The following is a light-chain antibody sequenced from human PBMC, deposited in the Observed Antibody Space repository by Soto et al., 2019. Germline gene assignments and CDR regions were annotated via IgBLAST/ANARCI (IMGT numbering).Light chain of an antibody. CDR1: QTISSW. Sequence: DIQMTQSPSTLSGSVGDRVTITCRASQTISSWLAWYQQKPGKAPKLLIYAASSLQSGVPSRFSGSGSATDFTLTISSLQPEDFETYYCQPSYSTPPTFGGGTKVDIK. CDR2: AAS. J-gene: IGKJ4*01. V-gene: IGKV1-39*01. CDR3: QPSYSTPPT.